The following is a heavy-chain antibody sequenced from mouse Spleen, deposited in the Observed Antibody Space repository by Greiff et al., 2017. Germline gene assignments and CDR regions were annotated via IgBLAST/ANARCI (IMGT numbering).Heavy chain of an antibody. CDR1: GYTFTDYY. J-gene: IGHJ4*01. V-gene: IGHV1-19*01. CDR2: INPYNGGT. CDR3: ARDGDYDGYAMDY. D-gene: IGHD2-4*01. Sequence: EVQLQQSGPVLVKPGASVKMSCKASGYTFTDYYMNWVKQSHGKSLEWIGVINPYNGGTSYNQKFKGKATLTVDKSSSTAYMELNSLTSEDSAVYYCARDGDYDGYAMDYWGQGTSVTVSS.